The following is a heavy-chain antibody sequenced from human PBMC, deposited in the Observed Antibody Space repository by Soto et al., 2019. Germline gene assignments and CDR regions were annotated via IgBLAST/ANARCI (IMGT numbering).Heavy chain of an antibody. CDR2: IYYSGST. V-gene: IGHV4-39*01. Sequence: SETLSLTCTVSCGSISSSSYYWGWIRQPPGKGLEWIGSIYYSGSTYYNPSLKSRVTISVDTSKNQFSLKLSSVTAADTAVYYCARLTGGYYYYGMDVWGQGTTVTVSS. CDR1: CGSISSSSYY. CDR3: ARLTGGYYYYGMDV. D-gene: IGHD7-27*01. J-gene: IGHJ6*02.